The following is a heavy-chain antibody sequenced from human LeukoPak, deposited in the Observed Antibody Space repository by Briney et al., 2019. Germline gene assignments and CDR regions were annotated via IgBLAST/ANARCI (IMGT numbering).Heavy chain of an antibody. CDR1: GFPFSTYV. CDR2: ISFNGNNK. J-gene: IGHJ3*01. D-gene: IGHD4-17*01. Sequence: GGSLRLSCAASGFPFSTYVMHWVRQAPGKGLEWMAFISFNGNNKQYRDSLKGRFTISRDNSKNTLFLQMDSLRPEDMAVYYCVTTTVTTSYAFDVWGPGTMVTVSS. CDR3: VTTTVTTSYAFDV. V-gene: IGHV3-30-3*01.